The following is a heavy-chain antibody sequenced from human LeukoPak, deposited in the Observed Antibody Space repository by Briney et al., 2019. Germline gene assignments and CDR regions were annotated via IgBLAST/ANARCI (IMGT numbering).Heavy chain of an antibody. CDR2: INHSGST. Sequence: SETLSLTCAVYGGSFSGHYWSWIRQPPGKGLEWIGEINHSGSTNYNPSLKSRVTISVDTSKNQFSLKLSSVTAADTAVYYCARGRTAAAGTYTDYWGQGTLVTVSS. CDR3: ARGRTAAAGTYTDY. D-gene: IGHD6-13*01. CDR1: GGSFSGHY. V-gene: IGHV4-34*01. J-gene: IGHJ4*02.